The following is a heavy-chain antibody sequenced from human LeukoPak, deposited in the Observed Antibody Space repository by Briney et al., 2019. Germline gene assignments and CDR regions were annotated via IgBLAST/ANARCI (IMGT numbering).Heavy chain of an antibody. V-gene: IGHV3-23*01. J-gene: IGHJ3*01. CDR2: LDGSGFFT. CDR3: AKLIGYCTGGSCYHDNFDV. Sequence: PGGSLRLSCTASGIIFSNYAMSWVRQAPGKGLEWVSALDGSGFFTVYGDSVKGRFTISRDNSKNTVYLQMRSLRAEDTALYYCAKLIGYCTGGSCYHDNFDVWGQGTMVTISS. CDR1: GIIFSNYA. D-gene: IGHD2-15*01.